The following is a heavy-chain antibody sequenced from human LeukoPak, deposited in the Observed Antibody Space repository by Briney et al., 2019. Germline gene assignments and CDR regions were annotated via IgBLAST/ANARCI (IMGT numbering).Heavy chain of an antibody. J-gene: IGHJ5*02. D-gene: IGHD1-26*01. V-gene: IGHV1-2*02. Sequence: ASVKVSCKASGYTFTGYYMHWVRQAPGQGLEWMGWINPNSGGTNYAQKFQGRVTMTRDTSISTAYMELSRLRSDDTAVHYCARVLLGYSGTPVGWFDPWGQGTLVTVSS. CDR3: ARVLLGYSGTPVGWFDP. CDR2: INPNSGGT. CDR1: GYTFTGYY.